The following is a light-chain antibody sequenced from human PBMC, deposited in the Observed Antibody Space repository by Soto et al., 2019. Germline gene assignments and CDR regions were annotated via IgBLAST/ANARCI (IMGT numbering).Light chain of an antibody. CDR3: SSYADSNSYV. V-gene: IGLV2-8*01. CDR2: EVT. Sequence: QSVLTQPPSSSGSPGQSVTISCTGTSIDVGGYNYVYWYQQHPGKAPKLMIYEVTKRPSGVPDRFSGSKSGNTASLTVSGLQAEDEADYDCSSYADSNSYVFGTGTKLTVL. J-gene: IGLJ1*01. CDR1: SIDVGGYNY.